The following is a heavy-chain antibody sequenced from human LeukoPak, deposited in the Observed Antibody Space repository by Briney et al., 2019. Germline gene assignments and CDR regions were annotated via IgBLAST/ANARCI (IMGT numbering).Heavy chain of an antibody. CDR3: ATDLDGSGSYYRHY. J-gene: IGHJ4*02. V-gene: IGHV1-2*02. D-gene: IGHD3-10*01. CDR1: GYTFTASY. Sequence: ASVKVSCKASGYTFTASYMHWVRQAPGQGLEWMGWINCNSGGTKYAQIFQGRVTMTEDTSTDTAYMELSSLRSEDTAVYYCATDLDGSGSYYRHYWGQGTLVTVSS. CDR2: INCNSGGT.